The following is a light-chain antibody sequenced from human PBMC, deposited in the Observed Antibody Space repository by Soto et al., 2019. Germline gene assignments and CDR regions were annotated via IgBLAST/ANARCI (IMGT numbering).Light chain of an antibody. CDR3: SSYTSSSTPV. CDR2: DVS. V-gene: IGLV2-14*01. CDR1: SSDVGGYNY. J-gene: IGLJ2*01. Sequence: QSALTQPASVSGSPGQSITISCTGTSSDVGGYNYVSWYQQHPGKAPKLMIYDVSNRPSGVSNRFSGSKSGNXASLTISGLXXEDEADYYCSSYTSSSTPVFGXG.